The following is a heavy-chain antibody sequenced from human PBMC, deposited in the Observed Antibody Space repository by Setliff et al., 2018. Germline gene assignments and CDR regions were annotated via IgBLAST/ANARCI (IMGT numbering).Heavy chain of an antibody. J-gene: IGHJ5*02. CDR2: IYHGGST. Sequence: SETLSLTCAVSGYSISSGYYWGWIRQPPGKGLEWIGSIYHGGSTYYNPSLKSRATISVDTSKNQFSLKLSSVTAADTAVYYCARRNGEKLDPWGQGTLVTVSS. CDR1: GYSISSGYY. CDR3: ARRNGEKLDP. V-gene: IGHV4-38-2*01.